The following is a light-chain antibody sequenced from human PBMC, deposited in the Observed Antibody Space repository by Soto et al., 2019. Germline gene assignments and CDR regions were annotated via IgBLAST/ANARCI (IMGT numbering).Light chain of an antibody. CDR2: DAS. V-gene: IGKV1-5*01. CDR3: QQYYSYWT. J-gene: IGKJ1*01. Sequence: DIQMTQFPSTLSASVGDRVTITCRASQYISSWLAWYQQKPGKAPRLLIYDASSLESGVPSRFSGNGSGTEFTLTISSLQTDDLATYHCQQYYSYWTFGQGTKVDIK. CDR1: QYISSW.